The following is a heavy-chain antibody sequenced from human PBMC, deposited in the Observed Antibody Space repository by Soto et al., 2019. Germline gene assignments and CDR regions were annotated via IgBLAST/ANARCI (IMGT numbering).Heavy chain of an antibody. D-gene: IGHD2-8*01. V-gene: IGHV4-34*01. CDR1: GGSFSGYY. CDR3: ARGWGMVFDY. J-gene: IGHJ4*02. Sequence: QVQLQQWGAGLLKPSETLSLTCAVYGGSFSGYYWSWIRQPPGKGREWSGEINHSGSTNYNPSLKSRVTISVDTSKNRFSLEVSSVTAADTAVYYCARGWGMVFDYWGQGTLVTVSS. CDR2: INHSGST.